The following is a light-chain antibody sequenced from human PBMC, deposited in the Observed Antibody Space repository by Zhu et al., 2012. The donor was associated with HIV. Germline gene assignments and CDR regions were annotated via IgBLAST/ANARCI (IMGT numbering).Light chain of an antibody. J-gene: IGKJ4*01. V-gene: IGKV1-9*01. CDR1: QGISNH. CDR3: QHLTXYPT. CDR2: GAS. Sequence: DIQLTQSPSFLSASVGDRVTITCRASQGISNHLAWYHQKPGKAPKLLIYGASVLQSGVPSRFSGSGSGTEFTLTISSLQPEDFATYFCQHLTXYPTFGEGPRWRSN.